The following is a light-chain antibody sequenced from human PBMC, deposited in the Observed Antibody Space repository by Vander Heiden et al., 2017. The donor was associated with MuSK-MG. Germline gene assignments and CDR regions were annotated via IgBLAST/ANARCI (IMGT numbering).Light chain of an antibody. CDR1: QSVSNDY. CDR2: DVS. CDR3: QQYGNSPLT. J-gene: IGKJ4*01. Sequence: EIVLTQSPGTLSLSPGESATLSCRASQSVSNDYLAWYQQKPGQAPRLLIYDVSRRAISIPDRFSGRGSGTDFTVTISRLEPEDFGVYFCQQYGNSPLTFGGGTKVEIK. V-gene: IGKV3-20*01.